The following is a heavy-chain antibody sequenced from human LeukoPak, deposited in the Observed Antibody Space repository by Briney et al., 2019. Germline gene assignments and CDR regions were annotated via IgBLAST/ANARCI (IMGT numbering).Heavy chain of an antibody. D-gene: IGHD3-10*01. V-gene: IGHV3-33*01. Sequence: GGSLRLSCAASGFTFSSYGMHWVRQAPGKGLEWVAVIWYDGSNKYYAVSVKGRFTISRDNSKNTLYLQMNSLRAEDAAVYSCARGGIPTGPYYYFYYMDVWGKGTAVTVSS. CDR2: IWYDGSNK. CDR3: ARGGIPTGPYYYFYYMDV. J-gene: IGHJ6*03. CDR1: GFTFSSYG.